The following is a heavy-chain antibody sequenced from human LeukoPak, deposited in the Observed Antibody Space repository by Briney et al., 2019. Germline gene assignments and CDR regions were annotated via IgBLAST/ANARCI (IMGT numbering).Heavy chain of an antibody. Sequence: GGSLRFSCAASGFTFSSYGMHWVRQAPGKGLEWVAVIWYDGSNKYYADSVKGRFTISRDNSKNTLYLQMNSLRAEDTAVYYCAKDPGYSSGWYYFDYWGQGTLVTVSS. J-gene: IGHJ4*02. V-gene: IGHV3-33*06. CDR3: AKDPGYSSGWYYFDY. CDR2: IWYDGSNK. CDR1: GFTFSSYG. D-gene: IGHD6-19*01.